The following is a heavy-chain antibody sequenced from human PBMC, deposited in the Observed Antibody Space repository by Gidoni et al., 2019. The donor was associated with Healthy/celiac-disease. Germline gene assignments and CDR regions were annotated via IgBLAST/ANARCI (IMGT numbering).Heavy chain of an antibody. CDR1: GFTFSSYA. D-gene: IGHD3-22*01. Sequence: QVQLVESGGGVVQPGRSLRLSCAASGFTFSSYALPWCRQAPGKGLEWVAVISYDGSNKYYADSVKGRFTISRDNSKNTLYLQMNSLRAEDTAVYYCARDPAPPYDSSGYFPPRSFDYWGQGTLVTVSS. J-gene: IGHJ4*02. CDR2: ISYDGSNK. V-gene: IGHV3-30*01. CDR3: ARDPAPPYDSSGYFPPRSFDY.